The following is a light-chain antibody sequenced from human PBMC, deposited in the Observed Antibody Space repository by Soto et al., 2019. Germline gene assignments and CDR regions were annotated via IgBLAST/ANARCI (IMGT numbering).Light chain of an antibody. V-gene: IGKV3-11*01. CDR2: DAS. Sequence: EIVLTQSPATLSLSPGERATLSCRASQSVNRHLAWYQQKPGQAPRLLIYDASNRATGIPARFSGSGSGTDFTLTISSLEPEDFAVYYCQQRNNWPPVTFGGGTKVDIK. CDR3: QQRNNWPPVT. J-gene: IGKJ4*01. CDR1: QSVNRH.